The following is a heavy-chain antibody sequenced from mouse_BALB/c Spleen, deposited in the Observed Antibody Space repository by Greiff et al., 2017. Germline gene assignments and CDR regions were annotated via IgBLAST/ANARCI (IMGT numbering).Heavy chain of an antibody. CDR3: AREGDDYGYAMDY. J-gene: IGHJ4*01. V-gene: IGHV1-14*01. Sequence: EVQLQQSGPELVKPGASVKMSCKASGYTFTSYVMHWVKQKPGQGLEWIGYINPYNDGTKYNEKFKGKATLTSDKSSSTAYMELSSLTSEDSAVYYCAREGDDYGYAMDYWGQGTSVTVSS. D-gene: IGHD1-1*01. CDR1: GYTFTSYV. CDR2: INPYNDGT.